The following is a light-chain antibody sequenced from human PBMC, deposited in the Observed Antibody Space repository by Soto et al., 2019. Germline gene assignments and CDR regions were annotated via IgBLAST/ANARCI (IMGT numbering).Light chain of an antibody. CDR1: QSVSSNY. V-gene: IGKV3-20*01. Sequence: EIVLTQSPGTRSLSPGERATLSCRASQSVSSNYLAWYQQKTGQTPRLLIYIASSRAPGIPDRFSGSGSGTHYTLTISRVEPEDFAVYYCQQYGSSPWTFGQGTKVEIK. CDR2: IAS. CDR3: QQYGSSPWT. J-gene: IGKJ1*01.